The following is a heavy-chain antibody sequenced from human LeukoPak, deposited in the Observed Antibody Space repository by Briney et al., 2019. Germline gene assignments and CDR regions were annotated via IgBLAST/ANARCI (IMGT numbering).Heavy chain of an antibody. Sequence: SETLSLTCAVYGGSFGHYWWSWIRQPPGKGLEWIGYIYYSGSTNYNPSLKSRVTISVDTSKNQFSLKLSSVTAADTAVYYCARDKVTRGYYYYCGMDVWGQGTTVTASS. CDR2: IYYSGST. CDR3: ARDKVTRGYYYYCGMDV. V-gene: IGHV4-59*01. J-gene: IGHJ6*02. D-gene: IGHD4-23*01. CDR1: GGSFGHYW.